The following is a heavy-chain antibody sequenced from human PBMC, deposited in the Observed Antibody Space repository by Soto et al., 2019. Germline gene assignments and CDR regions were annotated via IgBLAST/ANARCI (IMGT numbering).Heavy chain of an antibody. D-gene: IGHD3-3*01. V-gene: IGHV3-74*01. CDR1: GFTFSSYW. J-gene: IGHJ6*02. CDR3: ARLGRPPYDFWSGYYYYYYYGMDV. Sequence: GGSLRLSCAASGFTFSSYWMHWVRQAPGKGLVWVSRINSDGSSTSYADSVKGRFTISRDNAKNTLYLQMNSLRAEDTAVYYCARLGRPPYDFWSGYYYYYYYGMDVWGQGTTVTVYS. CDR2: INSDGSST.